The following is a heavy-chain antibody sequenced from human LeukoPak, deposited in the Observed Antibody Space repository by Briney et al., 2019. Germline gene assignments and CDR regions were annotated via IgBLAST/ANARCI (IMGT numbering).Heavy chain of an antibody. CDR3: TTVPEYSIXWDFDF. D-gene: IGHD6-19*01. V-gene: IGHV3-15*01. Sequence: GGSLRLSCAASGFTFSHAWMRWVRQAPGKGLEWVGRIKSNADGGTTDYAAPVKGRFTISRHDSGDTLYLQMNSLKIEDTGVYYCTTVPEYSIXWDFDFWGQGTLVTVSS. CDR1: GFTFSHAW. J-gene: IGHJ4*02. CDR2: IKSNADGGTT.